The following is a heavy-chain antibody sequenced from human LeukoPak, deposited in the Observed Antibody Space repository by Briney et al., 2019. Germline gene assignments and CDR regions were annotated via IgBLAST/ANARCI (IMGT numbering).Heavy chain of an antibody. J-gene: IGHJ4*02. CDR2: IYTSGST. CDR1: GGSFSGYY. CDR3: ARDLSYYGTYYFDY. D-gene: IGHD2/OR15-2a*01. Sequence: SETLSLTCAVYGGSFSGYYWSWIRQPPGKGLEWIGRIYTSGSTNYNPSLKSRVTMSVDTSKNQFSLKLSSVTAADTAVYYCARDLSYYGTYYFDYWGQGTLVTVSS. V-gene: IGHV4-4*07.